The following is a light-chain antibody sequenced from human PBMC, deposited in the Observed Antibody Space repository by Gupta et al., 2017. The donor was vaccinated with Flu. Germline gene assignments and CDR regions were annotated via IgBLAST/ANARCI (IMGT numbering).Light chain of an antibody. J-gene: IGKJ5*01. CDR2: GAS. CDR1: QSVSSN. Sequence: IVLTQSPATLSVSPGERATLSCRASQSVSSNLAWYQQKPGQAPRLLIYGASTRATSIPARFSGSGYGTEFTLTISSLQSEDFAVYYCQQYNNWPPITFGQGTRLEIK. CDR3: QQYNNWPPIT. V-gene: IGKV3-15*01.